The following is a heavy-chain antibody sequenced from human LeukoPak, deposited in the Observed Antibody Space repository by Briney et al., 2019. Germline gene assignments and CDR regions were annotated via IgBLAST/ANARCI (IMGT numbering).Heavy chain of an antibody. CDR2: ISDSGGST. D-gene: IGHD2-2*01. CDR1: GFTFSSYA. J-gene: IGHJ4*02. CDR3: AQTGPTGGFCSSTSCYGVDY. V-gene: IGHV3-23*01. Sequence: GGSLRLSCAASGFTFSSYAMSWVRQAPGKGPEWVSSISDSGGSTYYADSVKGRFTISRDNSKNTLHLQIDTLRAEDTAVYYCAQTGPTGGFCSSTSCYGVDYWGQGTLVTVSS.